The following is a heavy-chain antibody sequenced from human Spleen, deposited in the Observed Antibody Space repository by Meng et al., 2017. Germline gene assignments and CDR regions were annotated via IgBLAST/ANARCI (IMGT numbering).Heavy chain of an antibody. V-gene: IGHV3-23*01. D-gene: IGHD3-22*01. CDR1: GFTFSSYA. CDR2: ISASGHST. Sequence: GGSLRLSCAASGFTFSSYAMSWVRQAPGKGLEWVSTISASGHSTYYADSVEGPLTISRDNSKNTLYLQLSSPRAEDTAIYFCAKAAYDSSGYYYHFDYWGQGTLVTVSS. J-gene: IGHJ4*02. CDR3: AKAAYDSSGYYYHFDY.